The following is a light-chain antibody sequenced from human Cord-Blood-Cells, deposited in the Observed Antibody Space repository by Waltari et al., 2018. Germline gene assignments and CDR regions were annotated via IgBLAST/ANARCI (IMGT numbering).Light chain of an antibody. CDR2: EVS. V-gene: IGLV2-23*02. Sequence: QSALTQPASVSGPPGQSITISCTGTSSDAGTYNLVSWYQQHPGKAPKLMIYEVSKRPSGVSNRFSGSKSGNTASLTISGLQAEDEADYYCCSYAGSSTYVFGTGTKVTVL. CDR1: SSDAGTYNL. J-gene: IGLJ1*01. CDR3: CSYAGSSTYV.